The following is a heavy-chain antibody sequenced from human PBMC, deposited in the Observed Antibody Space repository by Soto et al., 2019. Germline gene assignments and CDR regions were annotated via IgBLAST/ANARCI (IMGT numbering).Heavy chain of an antibody. Sequence: ASVKVSCKASGYIFTNYHIHWVRRAPGQGLEWMGWINPNSGGTKYAQKFQGWVTMTRDTSISTAYMEVNRLKSDDTAVYYCARDVGSYWFDHWGQGTLVTVS. CDR3: ARDVGSYWFDH. D-gene: IGHD3-10*01. J-gene: IGHJ5*02. CDR2: INPNSGGT. V-gene: IGHV1-2*04. CDR1: GYIFTNYH.